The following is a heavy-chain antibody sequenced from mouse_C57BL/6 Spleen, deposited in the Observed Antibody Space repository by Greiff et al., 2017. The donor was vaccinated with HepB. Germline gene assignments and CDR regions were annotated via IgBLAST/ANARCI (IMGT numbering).Heavy chain of an antibody. V-gene: IGHV1-85*01. CDR3: GGGYFDV. Sequence: VMLVESGPELVKPGASVKLSCKASGYTFTSYDINWVKQRPGQGLEWIGWIYPRDGSTKYNEKFKGKATLTVDTSSSTAYMELHSLTSEDSAVYFCGGGYFDVWGTGTTVTVSS. CDR1: GYTFTSYD. J-gene: IGHJ1*03. CDR2: IYPRDGST.